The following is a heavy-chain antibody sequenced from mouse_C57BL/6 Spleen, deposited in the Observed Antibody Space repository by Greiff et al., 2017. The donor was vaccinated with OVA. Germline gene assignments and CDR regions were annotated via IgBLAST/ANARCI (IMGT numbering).Heavy chain of an antibody. CDR3: ARKFSTCYFDY. J-gene: IGHJ2*01. Sequence: QVQLQQPGAELVKPGASVKLSCKASGYTFTSYWMHWVKQRPGQGLEWIGMIHPNSGSTNYNEKFKSKATLTVDKSSSTAYMQLSSLTSEDSAVYYCARKFSTCYFDYWGQGTTLTVSS. V-gene: IGHV1-64*01. CDR1: GYTFTSYW. CDR2: IHPNSGST. D-gene: IGHD4-1*02.